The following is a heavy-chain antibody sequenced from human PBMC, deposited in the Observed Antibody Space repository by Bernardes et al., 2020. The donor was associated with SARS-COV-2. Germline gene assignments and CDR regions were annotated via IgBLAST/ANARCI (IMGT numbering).Heavy chain of an antibody. CDR3: ARAGFWSGYVDY. V-gene: IGHV1-2*02. Sequence: ASVKVSCKASGYTFTGYYMHWVRQAPGQGLEWMGWINPNRGGTNYSQKFQGRVTMTRDTSISTAYMELSRLRSDDTAVYYCARAGFWSGYVDYWGQGTLVTVSS. CDR2: INPNRGGT. D-gene: IGHD3-3*01. CDR1: GYTFTGYY. J-gene: IGHJ4*02.